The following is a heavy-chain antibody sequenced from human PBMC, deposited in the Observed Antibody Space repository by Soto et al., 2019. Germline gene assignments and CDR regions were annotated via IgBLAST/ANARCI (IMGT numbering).Heavy chain of an antibody. V-gene: IGHV3-23*01. Sequence: EVQLLESGGGLVQPGGSLRLSCAASGFTFSSYAMSWVRQAPGKGLEWVSAISGSGGSTYYADSVKGRFTISRDNSKNPLYLQMKSLRAEDTAVYYCAKVIYALAAAGSFDYWGQGTLVTVSS. J-gene: IGHJ4*02. D-gene: IGHD6-13*01. CDR2: ISGSGGST. CDR1: GFTFSSYA. CDR3: AKVIYALAAAGSFDY.